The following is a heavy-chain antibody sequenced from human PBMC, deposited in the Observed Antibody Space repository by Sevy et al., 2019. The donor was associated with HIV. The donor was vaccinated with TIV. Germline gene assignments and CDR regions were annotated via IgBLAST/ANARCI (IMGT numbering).Heavy chain of an antibody. Sequence: GGSLRLSCAASGFTFSPYWMTWVRQAPGKGLEWVANIRPDGSDKYYVDSVKGRFTISRDNAKNSLYLQMNSPRADDTAMYYCARGVGLDCWGQRALVTVSS. J-gene: IGHJ4*02. V-gene: IGHV3-7*01. CDR1: GFTFSPYW. CDR3: ARGVGLDC. CDR2: IRPDGSDK. D-gene: IGHD1-26*01.